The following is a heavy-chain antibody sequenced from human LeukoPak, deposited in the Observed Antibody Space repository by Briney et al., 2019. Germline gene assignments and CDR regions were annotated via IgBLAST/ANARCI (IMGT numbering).Heavy chain of an antibody. V-gene: IGHV3-33*01. D-gene: IGHD2-15*01. J-gene: IGHJ4*01. CDR3: ARGRLGRAPTLLDLCG. CDR1: GFTFSGFG. CDR2: IWYDRSKT. Sequence: GGSLRLSCAASGFTFSGFGLHWVRQAPGEGLEWVAAIWYDRSKTYYADALKGRFTISRDNSKSTLYLQMNTLRAEDTAVYYCARGRLGRAPTLLDLCGWGHVTLVTVAS.